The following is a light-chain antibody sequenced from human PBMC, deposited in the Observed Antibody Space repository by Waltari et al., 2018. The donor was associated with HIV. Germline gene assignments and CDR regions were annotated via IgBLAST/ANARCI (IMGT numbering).Light chain of an antibody. CDR2: SHQ. CDR1: NPYIGRNT. Sequence: QSVLTQPPSASGSPRQRFPLPCSRSNPYIGRNTVNWYQQLPGTAPQLLIYSHQQPASGAPDRCSGSKSCSSASLASSGLRCEDAAYYYGAAWDDSLNGVVFGGETKLTVL. J-gene: IGLJ2*01. V-gene: IGLV1-44*01. CDR3: AAWDDSLNGVV.